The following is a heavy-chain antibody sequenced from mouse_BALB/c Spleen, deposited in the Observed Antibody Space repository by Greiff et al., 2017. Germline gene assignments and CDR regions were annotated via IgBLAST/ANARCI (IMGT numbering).Heavy chain of an antibody. CDR2: INPGSGGT. V-gene: IGHV1-54*03. CDR3: AREGGYGVGY. J-gene: IGHJ2*01. Sequence: QVQLQQSGAELVRPGTSVKVSCKASGYAFTNYLIEWVKQRPGQGLEWIGVINPGSGGTNYNEKFKGKATLTADKSSSTAYMQLSSLTSDDSAVYFCAREGGYGVGYGGQGTTLTVSS. CDR1: GYAFTNYL. D-gene: IGHD2-10*02.